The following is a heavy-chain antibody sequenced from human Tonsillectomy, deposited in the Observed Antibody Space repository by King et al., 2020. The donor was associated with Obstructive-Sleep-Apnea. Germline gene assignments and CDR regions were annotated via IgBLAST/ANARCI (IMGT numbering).Heavy chain of an antibody. CDR3: ARSPMPFTGDSYYFDF. J-gene: IGHJ4*02. V-gene: IGHV1-18*01. D-gene: IGHD3-10*01. CDR2: ISGYTGNT. Sequence: VQLVQSGAEMKKPGASVKVSCKASGYTFSAYGVNWMRQAPGQGLEWMGWISGYTGNTHYAQNLHGRVTMTTDTSTSTAYMELRSLRPGDTAVYYCARSPMPFTGDSYYFDFWGQGTLVTVSS. CDR1: GYTFSAYG.